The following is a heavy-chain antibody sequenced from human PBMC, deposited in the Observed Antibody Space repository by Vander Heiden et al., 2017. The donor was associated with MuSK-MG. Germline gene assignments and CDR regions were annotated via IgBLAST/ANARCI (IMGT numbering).Heavy chain of an antibody. Sequence: QVQLVQSGAEVKKPGASVQVSCKASGYTFTSYYMHWVRQAPGQGLEWMRIINPSGGATSYTQKFQGRVTMTRDTSTSTVFMEMSRMRSEDTAVYYCTRGSDDYGVDYWGQGTLVTVSS. J-gene: IGHJ4*02. D-gene: IGHD4-17*01. V-gene: IGHV1-46*03. CDR1: GYTFTSYY. CDR2: INPSGGAT. CDR3: TRGSDDYGVDY.